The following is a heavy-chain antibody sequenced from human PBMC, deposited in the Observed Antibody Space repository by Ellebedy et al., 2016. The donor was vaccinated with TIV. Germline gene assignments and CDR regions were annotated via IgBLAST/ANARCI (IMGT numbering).Heavy chain of an antibody. V-gene: IGHV4-59*12. Sequence: SETLSLTCTVSGGSISCYYWTWIRQPPGKGLEWIGYIYYSGSTNYNPSLKSRVTISVDKSKNQFSLKLSSVTAADTAVYYCAIRYSYFHYYGMDVWGQGTTVTVSS. CDR3: AIRYSYFHYYGMDV. CDR1: GGSISCYY. CDR2: IYYSGST. J-gene: IGHJ6*02. D-gene: IGHD5-18*01.